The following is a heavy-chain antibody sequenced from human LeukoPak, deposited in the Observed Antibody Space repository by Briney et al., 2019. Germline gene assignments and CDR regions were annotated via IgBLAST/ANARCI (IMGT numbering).Heavy chain of an antibody. CDR3: ARAGYSSGWYADY. J-gene: IGHJ4*02. CDR2: IYYSGST. V-gene: IGHV4-39*07. D-gene: IGHD6-19*01. Sequence: SETLSLTCTVSRGSISSSSYYWGWIRQPPGKGLEWIGSIYYSGSTYYNPSLKSRVTISVDTSKNQLSLKLSSVTAADTAVYYCARAGYSSGWYADYWGQGTLVTVSS. CDR1: RGSISSSSYY.